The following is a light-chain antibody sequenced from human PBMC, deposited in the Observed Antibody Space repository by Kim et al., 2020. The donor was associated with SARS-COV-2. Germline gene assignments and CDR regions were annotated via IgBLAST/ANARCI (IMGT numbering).Light chain of an antibody. J-gene: IGKJ2*01. CDR3: QQYNTYSPYT. Sequence: DIQMTQSPSTLSASVGDRVTTTCRASQSISSWLAWYQQKPGKAPKLLIYKASSLESGVPSRFSGSGSGTEFTLTISSLQPDDFATYYCQQYNTYSPYTFGQGTKLEI. CDR1: QSISSW. V-gene: IGKV1-5*03. CDR2: KAS.